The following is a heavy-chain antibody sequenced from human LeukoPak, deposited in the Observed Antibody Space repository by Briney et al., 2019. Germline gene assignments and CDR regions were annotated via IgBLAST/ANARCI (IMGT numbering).Heavy chain of an antibody. CDR3: AKGSIAAHDAKTTLES. CDR1: AFIFRSHA. D-gene: IGHD6-13*01. Sequence: PGGSLRLSCAASAFIFRSHAMSWVSQAPGKWMEWDPAISGSGGSTYYADSVRGRFTISRDNYKNTLYVQMNSLRVEDTAVYYCAKGSIAAHDAKTTLESWGQGTLVTVSS. J-gene: IGHJ4*02. V-gene: IGHV3-23*01. CDR2: ISGSGGST.